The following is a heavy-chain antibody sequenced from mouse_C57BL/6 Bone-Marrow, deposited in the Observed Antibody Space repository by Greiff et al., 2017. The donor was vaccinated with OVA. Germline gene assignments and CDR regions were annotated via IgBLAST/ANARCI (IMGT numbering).Heavy chain of an antibody. CDR1: GFTFSNYW. J-gene: IGHJ1*03. D-gene: IGHD1-1*01. Sequence: EVRLVESGGGLVQPGGSMKLSCVASGFTFSNYWMNWVRQSPEKGLEWVAQIRLKSDNYATHYAESVKGRFTISRDDSKSSVYLQMNNLRAEDTGIYYCTGGAYYYGNDFDVWGTGTTVTVSS. CDR3: TGGAYYYGNDFDV. V-gene: IGHV6-3*01. CDR2: IRLKSDNYAT.